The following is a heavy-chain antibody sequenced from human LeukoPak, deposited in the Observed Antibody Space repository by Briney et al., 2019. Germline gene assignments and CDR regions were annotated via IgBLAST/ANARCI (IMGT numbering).Heavy chain of an antibody. J-gene: IGHJ4*02. CDR2: IFHNGNT. CDR3: VTSHDWSLHS. D-gene: IGHD3-9*01. CDR1: GFTFSSYW. V-gene: IGHV4-4*02. Sequence: GSLRLSCAASGFTFSSYWMSWVRQSPGEGLEWIGEIFHNGNTNYNPSLKSRVTISLDKSKKQFSLNLNSVTAADTAMYYCVTSHDWSLHSWGQGTLVSVS.